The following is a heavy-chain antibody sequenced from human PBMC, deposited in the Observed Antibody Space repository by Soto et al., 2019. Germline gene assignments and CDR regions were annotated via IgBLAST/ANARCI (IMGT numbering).Heavy chain of an antibody. CDR1: GFTFSSYS. CDR3: ARDPPYYYDSSGYSFDP. CDR2: ISSSSSTI. Sequence: GGSLRLSCAASGFTFSSYSMNWVRQAPGKGLEWVSYISSSSSTIYYTDSVKGRFTISRDNAKNSLYLQMNSLRDEDTAVYYCARDPPYYYDSSGYSFDPWGQGTLVTVSS. V-gene: IGHV3-48*02. D-gene: IGHD3-22*01. J-gene: IGHJ5*02.